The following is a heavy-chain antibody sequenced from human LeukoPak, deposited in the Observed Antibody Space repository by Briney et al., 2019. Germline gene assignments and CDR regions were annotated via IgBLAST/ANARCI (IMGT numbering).Heavy chain of an antibody. Sequence: GGSLRLSCAAPGFTFSSYSMNWVRQAPGKGLEWVSSISSSSSYIYYADSVKGRFTISRDNAKNSLYLQMNSLRAEDTAVYYCARDIGSGAVGYGMDVWGQGTTVTVSS. CDR3: ARDIGSGAVGYGMDV. D-gene: IGHD3-10*01. CDR2: ISSSSSYI. J-gene: IGHJ6*02. CDR1: GFTFSSYS. V-gene: IGHV3-21*01.